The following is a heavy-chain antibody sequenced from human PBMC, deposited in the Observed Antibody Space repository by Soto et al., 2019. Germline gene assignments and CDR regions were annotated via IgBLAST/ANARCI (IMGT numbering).Heavy chain of an antibody. CDR3: ASLYYYDSSGYTDTFDY. D-gene: IGHD3-22*01. CDR2: ISYEGSNK. Sequence: GGSLRLSCAASGFTFSSYGMHWVRQAPGKGLEWVAVISYEGSNKYYADSVKGRFTISRDNSKNTLYLQMNSLRAEDTAVYYCASLYYYDSSGYTDTFDYWGQGTLVTVSS. J-gene: IGHJ4*02. CDR1: GFTFSSYG. V-gene: IGHV3-30*03.